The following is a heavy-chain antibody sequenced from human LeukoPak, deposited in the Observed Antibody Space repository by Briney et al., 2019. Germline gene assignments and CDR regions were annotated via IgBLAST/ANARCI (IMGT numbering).Heavy chain of an antibody. CDR2: FDPEDGET. D-gene: IGHD6-13*01. J-gene: IGHJ5*02. CDR1: GYTLTELS. V-gene: IGHV1-24*01. CDR3: ATVTAAAGGTNWFDP. Sequence: ASVKVSCKVSGYTLTELSMHWVRQAPGKGLEWMGGFDPEDGETIYAQKFQGRVTMTEDTSTDTAYMELSSLRSEDTAVYYCATVTAAAGGTNWFDPWGQGTLVTVSS.